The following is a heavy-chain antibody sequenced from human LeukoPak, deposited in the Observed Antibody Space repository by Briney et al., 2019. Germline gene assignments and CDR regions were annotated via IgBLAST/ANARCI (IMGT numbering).Heavy chain of an antibody. Sequence: GGSLRLSCAASGFTFSSYSMNWVRQAPGKGLEWVSSISSSSSYIYYADSVKGRFTISRDNAKNSLYLQMNSLRAEDTAVYYCARVSSSSGHYCYMDVWGKGTTVTVSS. CDR3: ARVSSSSGHYCYMDV. J-gene: IGHJ6*03. D-gene: IGHD6-6*01. V-gene: IGHV3-21*01. CDR2: ISSSSSYI. CDR1: GFTFSSYS.